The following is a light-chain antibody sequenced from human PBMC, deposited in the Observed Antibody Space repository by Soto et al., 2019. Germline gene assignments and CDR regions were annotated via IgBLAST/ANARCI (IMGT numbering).Light chain of an antibody. CDR3: SSYTSSSTRV. J-gene: IGLJ1*01. CDR1: SSDVGGYNY. CDR2: DVS. V-gene: IGLV2-14*01. Sequence: QSALTQPASVSGSPGQSIPLSCTGTSSDVGGYNYVSWYQQHPGKAPKLMIYDVSTRPSGVSKRFSGSKSGNTASLTIAGLQAEDEADYYCSSYTSSSTRVFGTGTKLTVL.